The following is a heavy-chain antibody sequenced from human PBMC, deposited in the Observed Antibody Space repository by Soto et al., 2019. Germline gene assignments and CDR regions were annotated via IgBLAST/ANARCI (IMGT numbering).Heavy chain of an antibody. V-gene: IGHV3-74*01. J-gene: IGHJ6*03. CDR3: ATTFSSSFQYYYYMDV. D-gene: IGHD6-13*01. CDR1: GFTFSSDW. CDR2: INMGGSST. Sequence: GGSLRLSCAASGFTFSSDWMHWVRQAAGKGLVWVSRINMGGSSTNYADSVKGRFTISRHNSKNTLYLQMNSLRAEDTAVYYCATTFSSSFQYYYYMDVWGKGTTVTV.